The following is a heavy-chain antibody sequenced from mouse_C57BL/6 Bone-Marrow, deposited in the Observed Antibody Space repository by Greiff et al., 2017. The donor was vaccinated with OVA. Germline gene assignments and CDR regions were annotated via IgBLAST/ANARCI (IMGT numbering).Heavy chain of an antibody. V-gene: IGHV1-15*01. CDR3: TRNWAFAY. CDR2: IDPETGGT. J-gene: IGHJ3*01. CDR1: GYTFTDYE. D-gene: IGHD4-1*01. Sequence: VQLQQSGAELVRPGASVTLSCKASGYTFTDYEMHWVKQTPVHGLEWIRAIDPETGGTAYNQKFKGKAILTADKSSSTAYMELRSLTSEDSAVYYCTRNWAFAYWGQGTLVTVSA.